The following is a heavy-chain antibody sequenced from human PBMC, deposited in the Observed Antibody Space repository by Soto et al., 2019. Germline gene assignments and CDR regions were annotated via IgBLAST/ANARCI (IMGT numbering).Heavy chain of an antibody. J-gene: IGHJ4*02. D-gene: IGHD3-10*01. CDR2: SGST. V-gene: IGHV4-4*08. CDR3: ASRSVLGYFFDY. CDR1: GGSISSYY. Sequence: QVQLQESGPGLVKPSETLSITCTVSGGSISSYYWSWIRQPPGKGLEWIASGSTNYNPSLKSRVPISVDTPKNHFSLKLSSVTAADTAVYYCASRSVLGYFFDYWGQGTLVTVSS.